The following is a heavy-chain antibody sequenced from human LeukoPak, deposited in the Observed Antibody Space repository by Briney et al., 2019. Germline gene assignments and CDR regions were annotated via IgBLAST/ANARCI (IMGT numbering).Heavy chain of an antibody. CDR2: ISGSGGST. V-gene: IGHV3-23*01. Sequence: GGSLRLSCAASGFTFSSYAMSWVRQAPGKGLEWVSAISGSGGSTCYAGSVKGRFTISRDNSKNTLYLQMNSLRAEDTAVYYCAKAYIVVVPAAIYDYWGQGTLVTVSS. CDR1: GFTFSSYA. D-gene: IGHD2-2*01. CDR3: AKAYIVVVPAAIYDY. J-gene: IGHJ4*02.